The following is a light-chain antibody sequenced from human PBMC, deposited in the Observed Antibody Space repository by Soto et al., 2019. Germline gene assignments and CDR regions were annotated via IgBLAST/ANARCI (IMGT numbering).Light chain of an antibody. CDR3: YSYAGSDNWGV. J-gene: IGLJ3*02. CDR1: SSDVGGYNF. CDR2: EVN. V-gene: IGLV2-8*01. Sequence: QSALTQPPSASGSPGQSVAISCTGTSSDVGGYNFVSWYQQHPGKAPKLILYEVNKRPSGVPYRFSGSKSGNTASLSVSGLQAEDEGDYYCYSYAGSDNWGVFGGGTKLTVL.